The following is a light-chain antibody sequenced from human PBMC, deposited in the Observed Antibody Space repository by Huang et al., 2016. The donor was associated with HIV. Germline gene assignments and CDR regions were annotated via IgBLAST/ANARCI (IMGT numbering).Light chain of an antibody. CDR1: QSVSSS. CDR2: GAS. V-gene: IGKV3-15*01. J-gene: IGKJ1*01. Sequence: EIVMTQSPATLSVSPGERATLSCRASQSVSSSLVWYQQKPGQAPRRLIYGASTRATSIPARFSGSGSGTEFTLTISSLQSEDFAVYYCQQYYNWPKTFGQGTKVEIK. CDR3: QQYYNWPKT.